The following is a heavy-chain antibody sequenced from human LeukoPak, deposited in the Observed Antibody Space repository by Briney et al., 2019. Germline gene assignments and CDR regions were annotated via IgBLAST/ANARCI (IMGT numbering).Heavy chain of an antibody. Sequence: ASVKVSCKASGYTFTGYYMHWVRQAPGQGLEWMGWINPNSGGTNYAQKFQGRVTMTRDTSISTAYMELSRLRSDDTAVYYCARGLGVLGYCSGGSCYSRSFGWFDPWGQGTLVTVSS. J-gene: IGHJ5*02. CDR3: ARGLGVLGYCSGGSCYSRSFGWFDP. V-gene: IGHV1-2*02. CDR1: GYTFTGYY. CDR2: INPNSGGT. D-gene: IGHD2-15*01.